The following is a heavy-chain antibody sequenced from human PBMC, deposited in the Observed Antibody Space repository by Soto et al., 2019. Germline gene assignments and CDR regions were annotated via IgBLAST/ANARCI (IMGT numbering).Heavy chain of an antibody. CDR2: IIPIFGTA. CDR1: GGTFSSYA. D-gene: IGHD6-6*01. Sequence: SVKVSCKASGGTFSSYAISWVRQAPGQGLEWMGGIIPIFGTANYAQKFQGRVTITADESTSTAYMELSSLRSEDTAVYYCARDRSSISRALDPWGQGTLVTVSS. J-gene: IGHJ5*02. CDR3: ARDRSSISRALDP. V-gene: IGHV1-69*13.